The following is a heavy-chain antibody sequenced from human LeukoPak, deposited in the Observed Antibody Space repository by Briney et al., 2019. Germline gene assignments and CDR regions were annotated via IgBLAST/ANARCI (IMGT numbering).Heavy chain of an antibody. CDR3: ARKGYNHGGNDY. J-gene: IGHJ4*02. Sequence: ASVKVSCEAFGGTFRSNAISWVRQAPGQGLEWMGGITPIFGTANYAQKFQGRVTITAVESMSTAYMELSSLRSEDTAVYYCARKGYNHGGNDYWGQGTLVTVSS. CDR1: GGTFRSNA. D-gene: IGHD5-24*01. V-gene: IGHV1-69*19. CDR2: ITPIFGTA.